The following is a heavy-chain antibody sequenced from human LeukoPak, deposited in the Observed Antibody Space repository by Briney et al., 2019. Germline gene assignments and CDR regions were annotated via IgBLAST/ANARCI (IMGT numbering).Heavy chain of an antibody. CDR2: ISSSSSYT. Sequence: GGAPRLFCATSGVTVIDYYMSCSRHALAWRLEWVSYISSSSSYTNYADSVKGRFTISRDNAKNSLYLQMNSLRAEDTAVYYCARQRYSSGWYGDYWGQGTLVTVSS. V-gene: IGHV3-11*03. CDR1: GVTVIDYY. CDR3: ARQRYSSGWYGDY. D-gene: IGHD6-19*01. J-gene: IGHJ4*02.